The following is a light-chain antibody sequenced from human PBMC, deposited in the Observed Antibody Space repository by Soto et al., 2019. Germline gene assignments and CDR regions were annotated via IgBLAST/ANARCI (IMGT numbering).Light chain of an antibody. V-gene: IGKV1-39*01. CDR3: PQNYYARIS. J-gene: IGKJ5*01. CDR1: QSISRG. CDR2: AAS. Sequence: DIQMTQAPSCLSASVGYRVTTSCPGSQSISRGWQWYQPQPGKAHKRLIYAASSLQWGVPSRFRGSGSGTDFTLTSSSLQPEYCTSYYSPQNYYARISFGQGTRLEIK.